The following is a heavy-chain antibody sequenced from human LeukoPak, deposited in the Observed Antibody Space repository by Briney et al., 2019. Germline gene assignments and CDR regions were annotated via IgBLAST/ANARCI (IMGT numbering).Heavy chain of an antibody. CDR1: GFTLSSYW. J-gene: IGHJ4*02. CDR3: ARVSVQLWSSSDY. V-gene: IGHV3-74*01. D-gene: IGHD5-18*01. Sequence: GGSLRLSCAASGFTLSSYWMHWVRQAPGKGLVWVSRINSDGSSTSYADSVKGRFTISRDNPKNTLFLQMNSLRAEDTAVYYCARVSVQLWSSSDYRGQGTLVTVSS. CDR2: INSDGSST.